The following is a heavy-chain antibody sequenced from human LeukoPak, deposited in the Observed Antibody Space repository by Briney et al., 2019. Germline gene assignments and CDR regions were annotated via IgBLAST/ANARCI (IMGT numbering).Heavy chain of an antibody. Sequence: GGSLRLSCAASGFTFSSYGMHWVRQAPGKGLEWVAFIRYDGSNKYYADSVKGRFTISRDNSKNTLYLQMNSLRAEDTAVYYCAKGGYSYYDYYMDVWGKGTTVTVSS. CDR1: GFTFSSYG. CDR2: IRYDGSNK. J-gene: IGHJ6*03. V-gene: IGHV3-30*02. CDR3: AKGGYSYYDYYMDV. D-gene: IGHD6-25*01.